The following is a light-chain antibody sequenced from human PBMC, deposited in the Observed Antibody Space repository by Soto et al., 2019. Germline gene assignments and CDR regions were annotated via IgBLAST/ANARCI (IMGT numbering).Light chain of an antibody. J-gene: IGKJ1*01. CDR3: PQYGSSGT. Sequence: EIVLTQSPGTLSLSPGERATLSCRARQSVSNNYLAWYQQKPGQAPRLLIYGASNRATGIPDRFSGSGSVTDFTLTISRREPEDFSVYYCPQYGSSGTFGQGTKVEIK. CDR2: GAS. V-gene: IGKV3-20*01. CDR1: QSVSNNY.